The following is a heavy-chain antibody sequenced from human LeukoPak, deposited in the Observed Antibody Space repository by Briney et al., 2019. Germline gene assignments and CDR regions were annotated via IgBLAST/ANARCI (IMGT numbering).Heavy chain of an antibody. CDR3: AARWGYNGFDI. Sequence: GGSLRLSCAASGFTFSSYSMNWVRQAPGKWLEWVSVIYSGGGTYYADSVKGRFTISRDKSKNTLYLQMNSLRAEDTALFYCAARWGYNGFDIWGQGTMVAVSS. CDR2: IYSGGGT. J-gene: IGHJ3*02. CDR1: GFTFSSYS. V-gene: IGHV3-53*01. D-gene: IGHD5-18*01.